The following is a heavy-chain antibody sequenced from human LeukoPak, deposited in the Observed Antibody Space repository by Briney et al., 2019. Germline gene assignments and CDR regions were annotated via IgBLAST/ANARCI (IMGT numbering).Heavy chain of an antibody. CDR2: INQDGSQK. CDR3: ATYADSSGSYYSDY. V-gene: IGHV3-7*01. Sequence: GGSLRLSCAASKFTFCSYLMRWGRQAPGKGLGWVAPINQDGSQKYYVDSVKGRFTISRDNAENLLFLQMNSLRAEDTALYYCATYADSSGSYYSDYWGRGTLVTVSS. J-gene: IGHJ4*02. CDR1: KFTFCSYL. D-gene: IGHD3-22*01.